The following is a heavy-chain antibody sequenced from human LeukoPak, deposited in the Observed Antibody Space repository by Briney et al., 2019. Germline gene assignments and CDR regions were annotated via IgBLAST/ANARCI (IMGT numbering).Heavy chain of an antibody. CDR1: GFTFSSYA. CDR3: ARQLGYCSDGSCYFDY. J-gene: IGHJ4*02. D-gene: IGHD2-15*01. V-gene: IGHV3-23*01. CDR2: TSVNGGNT. Sequence: GSLRLSCAASGFTFSSYAMSWVRQAPGKGLEWVSATSVNGGNTYYADSVKGRFTISRDNSKNTLYLQMNSLRAEDTAVYFCARQLGYCSDGSCYFDYWGQGTLVTVSS.